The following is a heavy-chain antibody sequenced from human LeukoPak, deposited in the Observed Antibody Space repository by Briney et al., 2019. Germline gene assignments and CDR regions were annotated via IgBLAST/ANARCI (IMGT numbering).Heavy chain of an antibody. Sequence: GGSLRLSCAASGFTFRTYAMSWVRQAPGKGLEWVSAISGGGGTTYNADSVEGRFTISRDNSKNTLYLQMNSLRAEDTAVYYCAKVTWYYDSSGPPWTFDPWGQGTLVTVSS. V-gene: IGHV3-23*01. CDR2: ISGGGGTT. CDR1: GFTFRTYA. J-gene: IGHJ5*02. CDR3: AKVTWYYDSSGPPWTFDP. D-gene: IGHD3-22*01.